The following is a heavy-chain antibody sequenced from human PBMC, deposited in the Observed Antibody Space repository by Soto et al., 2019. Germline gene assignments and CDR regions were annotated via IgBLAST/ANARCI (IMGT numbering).Heavy chain of an antibody. D-gene: IGHD6-13*01. V-gene: IGHV3-23*01. CDR2: ISGSGNTS. J-gene: IGHJ4*02. CDR1: GFTFSSYA. Sequence: EVQLLESGGGLVQPGGSLRLSCAASGFTFSSYAMTWVRQAPGKGLEWVSAISGSGNTSYYADSVKGRFTISRDSSKKLLYLQMNSLGPEDTAVYYWAKGRGRTWYEDYWGQGTLVTVSS. CDR3: AKGRGRTWYEDY.